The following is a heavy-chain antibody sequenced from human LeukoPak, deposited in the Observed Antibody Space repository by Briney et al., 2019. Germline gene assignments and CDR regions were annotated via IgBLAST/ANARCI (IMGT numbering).Heavy chain of an antibody. CDR2: ISDGGDDK. CDR1: GFNFSSYA. CDR3: AKNFWSDKYYYYYMDV. J-gene: IGHJ6*03. D-gene: IGHD3-3*01. V-gene: IGHV3-30*07. Sequence: PGGSLRLSCAASGFNFSSYAMHWVRQAPGKGLDWVAVISDGGDDKFYTDSIKGRFSISRDNSKNTLYLQMNSLRAEDTAIYYCAKNFWSDKYYYYYMDVWGKGTTVTVSS.